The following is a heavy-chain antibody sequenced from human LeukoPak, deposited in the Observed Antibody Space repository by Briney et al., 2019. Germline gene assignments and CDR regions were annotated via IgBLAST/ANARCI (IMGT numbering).Heavy chain of an antibody. CDR1: GFSFSSYW. CDR3: ARDRLDYDILTGRYYYFDY. J-gene: IGHJ4*02. CDR2: IKQDRSEK. V-gene: IGHV3-7*04. D-gene: IGHD3-9*01. Sequence: GGSLRLSCAVSGFSFSSYWMSWVRQAPGKGLEWVANIKQDRSEKYYVDSVKGRFTISRDNAKNSLYLQMNSLRAEDTAVYYCARDRLDYDILTGRYYYFDYWGQGTLVTVSS.